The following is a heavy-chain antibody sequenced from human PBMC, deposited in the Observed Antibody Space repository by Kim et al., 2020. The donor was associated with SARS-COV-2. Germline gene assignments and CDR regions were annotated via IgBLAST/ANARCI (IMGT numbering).Heavy chain of an antibody. D-gene: IGHD6-13*01. CDR3: ARVALGSSSWYWFDP. CDR1: GFTFSDYY. Sequence: GGSLRLSCAASGFTFSDYYMSWIRQAPGKGLEWVSYISNTTNYTRYADSVKGRFAISRDNAKNSLYLQMNSLRAEDTAVYYCARVALGSSSWYWFDPWGQGSLVTVSS. CDR2: ISNTTNYT. V-gene: IGHV3-11*05. J-gene: IGHJ5*02.